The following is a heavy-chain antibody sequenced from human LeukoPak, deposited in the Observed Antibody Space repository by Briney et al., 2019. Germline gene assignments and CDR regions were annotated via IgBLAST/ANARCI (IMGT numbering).Heavy chain of an antibody. D-gene: IGHD4-11*01. CDR1: GGSINSYY. CDR2: IYYSGST. V-gene: IGHV4-59*01. Sequence: SETLSLTCTVSGGSINSYYWSWIRQPPGKGLEWIGYIYYSGSTNHNPSLKSRVTISVDTSKNQFSLKLSSLTAADTAVYYCARVPDSNYPYYFDYWGQGTLVTVSS. J-gene: IGHJ4*02. CDR3: ARVPDSNYPYYFDY.